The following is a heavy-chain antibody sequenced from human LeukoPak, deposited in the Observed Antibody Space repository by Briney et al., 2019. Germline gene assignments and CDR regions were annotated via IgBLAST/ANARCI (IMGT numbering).Heavy chain of an antibody. Sequence: PGGSLRLSCAASGFTFDNYWMHWVRQAPGKGLEWVANIKQDDSEKYYVDSVRGRFTISRDNSKNTLYVQMNSLRDEDTAVYYCAKDQRWESPHYLDSWGQGTLVTVSS. CDR1: GFTFDNYW. V-gene: IGHV3-7*03. CDR2: IKQDDSEK. J-gene: IGHJ4*02. D-gene: IGHD1-26*01. CDR3: AKDQRWESPHYLDS.